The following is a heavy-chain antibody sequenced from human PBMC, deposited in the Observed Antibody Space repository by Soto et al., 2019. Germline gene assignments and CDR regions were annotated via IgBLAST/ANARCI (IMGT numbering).Heavy chain of an antibody. D-gene: IGHD6-13*01. CDR3: ARALSSSWYRGSGYGMDV. V-gene: IGHV3-13*01. CDR2: IGTAGDT. Sequence: GGSLRLSCAASGFTFSSYGMHWVRQATGKGLEWVSAIGTAGDTYYPGSVKGRFTISRENAKNSLYLQMNSLRAGDTAVYYCARALSSSWYRGSGYGMDVWGQGTTVTV. J-gene: IGHJ6*02. CDR1: GFTFSSYG.